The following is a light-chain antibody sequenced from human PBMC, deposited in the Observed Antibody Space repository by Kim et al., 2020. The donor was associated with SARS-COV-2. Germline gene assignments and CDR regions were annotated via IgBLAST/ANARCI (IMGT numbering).Light chain of an antibody. J-gene: IGKJ5*01. CDR2: DAS. V-gene: IGKV3-11*01. Sequence: SPGERATLSCRDSQTVTSYLAWYQQKPGQPPRLLIYDASNRATGIPARFSGSESGTDFTLTISSLEPEDFAVYYCQHRGNWPPTFGQGTRLEIK. CDR3: QHRGNWPPT. CDR1: QTVTSY.